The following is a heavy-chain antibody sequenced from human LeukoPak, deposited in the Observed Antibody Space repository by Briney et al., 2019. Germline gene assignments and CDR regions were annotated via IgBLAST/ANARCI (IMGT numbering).Heavy chain of an antibody. J-gene: IGHJ4*02. CDR3: AKDWVVRGVIPSGGAY. V-gene: IGHV3-30*04. Sequence: GALRLSCAASGFTFSSYAMHWVRQAPGKGLEWVAVISYDGSNKYYADSVKGRFTISRDNAKNSLYLQMNSLRAEDTAVYYCAKDWVVRGVIPSGGAYWGQGTLVTVSS. CDR1: GFTFSSYA. CDR2: ISYDGSNK. D-gene: IGHD3-10*01.